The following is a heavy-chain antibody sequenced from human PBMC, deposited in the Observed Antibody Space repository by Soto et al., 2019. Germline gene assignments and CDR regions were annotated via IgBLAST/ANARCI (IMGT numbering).Heavy chain of an antibody. D-gene: IGHD3-16*01. V-gene: IGHV1-18*01. Sequence: ASVKVSCKASGYTFTSYGISWVRQAPGQGLEWMGWISAYNGNTNYAQKLQGRVTMTTDTSTSTAYMELRSLRSEDTAVYYCARGPLYATKYYFDYWGQGTLVTVSS. J-gene: IGHJ4*02. CDR3: ARGPLYATKYYFDY. CDR2: ISAYNGNT. CDR1: GYTFTSYG.